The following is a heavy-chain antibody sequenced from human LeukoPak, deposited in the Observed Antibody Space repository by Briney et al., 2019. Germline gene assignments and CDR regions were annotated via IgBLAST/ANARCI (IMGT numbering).Heavy chain of an antibody. CDR1: GFTFSLYG. Sequence: SGGSLRLSCAASGFTFSLYGIHWVRQAPGKGLEWVALISNDGSKTYYADSVKGRFTISRDNSKNTVYLQVSSLRADDTAVYYCAKDSRGANFFGDFDYWGQGTLVTVSS. D-gene: IGHD3-10*01. V-gene: IGHV3-33*06. CDR3: AKDSRGANFFGDFDY. CDR2: ISNDGSKT. J-gene: IGHJ4*02.